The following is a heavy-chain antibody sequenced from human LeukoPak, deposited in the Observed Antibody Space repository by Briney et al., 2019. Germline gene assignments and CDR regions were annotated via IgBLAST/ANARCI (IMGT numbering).Heavy chain of an antibody. V-gene: IGHV1-18*01. CDR1: GYTFTSYG. CDR2: ISAYNGNT. CDR3: ARGTAYYYGSGSYYLDDY. Sequence: ASVTVSCKASGYTFTSYGISWVRQAPGQGLEWMGWISAYNGNTNYAQKLQGRVTMTTDTSTSTAYMELRSLRSDDTAAYYCARGTAYYYGSGSYYLDDYWGQGTLVTVSS. D-gene: IGHD3-10*01. J-gene: IGHJ4*02.